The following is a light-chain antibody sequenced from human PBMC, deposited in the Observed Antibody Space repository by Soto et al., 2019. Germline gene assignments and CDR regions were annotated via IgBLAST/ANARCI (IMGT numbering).Light chain of an antibody. CDR1: QSVRSNY. CDR2: GAS. CDR3: QQYCPSPRT. Sequence: EIELTQSPGTLSLSPGERATLSCRASQSVRSNYLAWYQQKPGQAPRLLIYGASSRATGIPARFSGSGSGTDFTLTINRLEPEDFAVYYCQQYCPSPRTFGQGTKVEIK. J-gene: IGKJ1*01. V-gene: IGKV3-20*01.